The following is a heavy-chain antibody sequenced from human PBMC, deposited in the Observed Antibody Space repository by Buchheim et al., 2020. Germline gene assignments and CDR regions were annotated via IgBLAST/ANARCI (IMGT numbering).Heavy chain of an antibody. D-gene: IGHD6-13*01. J-gene: IGHJ4*02. Sequence: EVQLVESGGGLVQPGGSLRLSCAASGFTFSSFWMHWVRHAPGKGLVWVSRIHSEGSVTSYADSVKDRFNISRDNAKDTLYLQMNSLRAEDTAIYYCARGGSTYVDSWGQGTL. CDR3: ARGGSTYVDS. CDR1: GFTFSSFW. V-gene: IGHV3-74*01. CDR2: IHSEGSVT.